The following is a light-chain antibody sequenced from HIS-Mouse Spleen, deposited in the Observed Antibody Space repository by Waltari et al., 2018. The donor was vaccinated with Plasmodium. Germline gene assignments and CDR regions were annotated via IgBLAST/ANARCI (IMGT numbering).Light chain of an antibody. Sequence: QSVLTQPPSVSGAPGQRVTISCTGSSSNIGAGYDVHWYQQLPGTAPKLLIYGTSNRPPGCPDRFSGSKSGTSASLAITGLQAEDEADYYCQSYDSSLSGVVFGGGTKLTVL. V-gene: IGLV1-40*01. J-gene: IGLJ2*01. CDR2: GTS. CDR3: QSYDSSLSGVV. CDR1: SSNIGAGYD.